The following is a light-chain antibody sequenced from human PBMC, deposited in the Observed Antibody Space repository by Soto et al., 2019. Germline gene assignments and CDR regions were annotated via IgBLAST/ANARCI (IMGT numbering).Light chain of an antibody. CDR3: QQYCSSPPYT. CDR2: GAA. Sequence: EIVLTQSPGTLSLSPGERATLSCRASQSVSSSYLAWYQQKPGQAPRLLIYGAASRATGIPDRFSGSGSGTDFTLTISRLEPEDVAVDFCQQYCSSPPYTFGQGTKLEIK. CDR1: QSVSSSY. V-gene: IGKV3-20*01. J-gene: IGKJ2*01.